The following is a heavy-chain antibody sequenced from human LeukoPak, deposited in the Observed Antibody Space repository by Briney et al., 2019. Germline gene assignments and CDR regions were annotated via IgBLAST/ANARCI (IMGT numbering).Heavy chain of an antibody. CDR2: ISYDGSNK. V-gene: IGHV3-30*18. CDR1: GFSFSSYG. D-gene: IGHD3-22*01. Sequence: PGRSLRLSCAASGFSFSSYGIHWVRQAPGKGLEWGAVISYDGSNKYYADSVKGRFTISRDNSKNTLYLQMNSLRAEDTAVYYCAKDRSTYYYDSSGYYPDAFDIWGQGTMVTVSS. J-gene: IGHJ3*02. CDR3: AKDRSTYYYDSSGYYPDAFDI.